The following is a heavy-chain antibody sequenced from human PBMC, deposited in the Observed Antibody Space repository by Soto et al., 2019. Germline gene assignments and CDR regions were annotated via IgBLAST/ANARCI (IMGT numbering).Heavy chain of an antibody. V-gene: IGHV3-23*01. CDR1: GFTFSSYA. Sequence: EVQLLESGGGSVQPGGSLRLSCAASGFTFSSYAMHWVRRPPGKGLEWVSSISGSGGTGYYADSVKGRFSISRDSLVNTLYLQTNSLRAEDTAVYYCAKGRGQNWNFDSWGQGTLVTVSP. CDR2: ISGSGGTG. CDR3: AKGRGQNWNFDS. D-gene: IGHD1-1*01. J-gene: IGHJ5*01.